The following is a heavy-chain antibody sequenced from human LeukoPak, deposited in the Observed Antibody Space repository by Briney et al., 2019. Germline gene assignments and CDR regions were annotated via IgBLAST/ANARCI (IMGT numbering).Heavy chain of an antibody. CDR3: AKESVGFWSGYYTY. J-gene: IGHJ4*02. V-gene: IGHV3-11*01. D-gene: IGHD3-3*01. CDR1: GFTFSSYA. CDR2: ISSSGSTI. Sequence: PGGSLRLSCAASGFTFSSYAMSWLRQAPGKGLEWVSYISSSGSTIYYADSVKGRFTISRDNAKNSLYLQMNSLRAEDTAVYYCAKESVGFWSGYYTYWGQGTLVTVSS.